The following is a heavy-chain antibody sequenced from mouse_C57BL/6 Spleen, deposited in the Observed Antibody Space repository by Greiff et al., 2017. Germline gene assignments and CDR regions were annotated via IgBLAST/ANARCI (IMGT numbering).Heavy chain of an antibody. CDR1: GFSLTSYG. D-gene: IGHD3-2*02. V-gene: IGHV2-5*01. CDR3: ATQTAQVHYAMDY. J-gene: IGHJ4*01. CDR2: IWRGGST. Sequence: VQLQQSGPGLVQPSQSLSITCTVSGFSLTSYGVHWVRQSPGKGLEWLGVIWRGGSTAYNAAFMSRLGITKDNAKSQVFFKMNSLQADDTAIDYCATQTAQVHYAMDYWGQGTSVTVSS.